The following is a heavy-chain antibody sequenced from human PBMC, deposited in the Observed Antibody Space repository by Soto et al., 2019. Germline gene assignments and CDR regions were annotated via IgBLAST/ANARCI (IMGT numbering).Heavy chain of an antibody. CDR1: GFTVRSNY. V-gene: IGHV3-53*01. CDR2: LYSNGSA. J-gene: IGHJ4*02. D-gene: IGHD3-16*01. Sequence: GGSLRLSCAACGFTVRSNYMTWVRQAPGKGLEWVSVLYSNGSAYYADSVRGRFSISRDNSKNTLYLQMDRLRAEDTAIYYCTSGVVPITYWGQGTLVTVSS. CDR3: TSGVVPITY.